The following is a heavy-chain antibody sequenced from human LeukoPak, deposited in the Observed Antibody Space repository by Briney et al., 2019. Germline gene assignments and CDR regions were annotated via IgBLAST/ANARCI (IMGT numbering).Heavy chain of an antibody. J-gene: IGHJ4*02. CDR2: IYGSGST. CDR1: GDSLSSHH. CDR3: ARNVGWYSHDS. V-gene: IGHV4-59*08. Sequence: SETLSLTCTVSGDSLSSHHWSWIRQPPGKGLEWIGYIYGSGSTHYDPSLRSRVTISEDTSKNQFSLKLTSVTAADTAVYYCARNVGWYSHDSWGQGPLVTVSS. D-gene: IGHD6-19*01.